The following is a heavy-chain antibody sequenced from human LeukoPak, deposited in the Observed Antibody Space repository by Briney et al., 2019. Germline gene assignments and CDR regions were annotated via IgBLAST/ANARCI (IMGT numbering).Heavy chain of an antibody. CDR3: ARVGAWELQRVFDY. V-gene: IGHV3-7*01. CDR1: GFTFTDYW. Sequence: GGSLRLSCAASGFTFTDYWMTWVRQVPGKGLEGVANINRGGTESYYVDSVKGRFTISRDHDKNSLYLQMDSLRVEDTAVYYCARVGAWELQRVFDYWGQGPLVTVSS. J-gene: IGHJ4*02. D-gene: IGHD1-26*01. CDR2: INRGGTES.